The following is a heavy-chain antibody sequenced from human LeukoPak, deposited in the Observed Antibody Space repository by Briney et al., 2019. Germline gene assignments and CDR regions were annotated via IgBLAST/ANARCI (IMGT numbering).Heavy chain of an antibody. V-gene: IGHV4-39*07. CDR2: IYYSGST. CDR3: ARSITMIVVVIPNAFEI. D-gene: IGHD3-22*01. Sequence: KPSETLSLTCTVSGGSISSSSYYWGWIRQPPGKGLEWIGSIYYSGSTYYNPSLKSRVTISVDTSKNQFSLKLSSVTAADTAVYYCARSITMIVVVIPNAFEIWGQGTMVTVSS. CDR1: GGSISSSSYY. J-gene: IGHJ3*02.